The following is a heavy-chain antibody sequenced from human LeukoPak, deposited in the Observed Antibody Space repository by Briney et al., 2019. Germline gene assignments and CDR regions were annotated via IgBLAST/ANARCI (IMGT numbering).Heavy chain of an antibody. CDR2: ISGSGGST. J-gene: IGHJ4*02. D-gene: IGHD6-19*01. V-gene: IGHV3-23*01. CDR1: GFTFSSYA. CDR3: AKYVVVAVDGTCDY. Sequence: GSLRLSCAASGFTFSSYAMSWVRQAPGKGLEWVSAISGSGGSTYYADSVKGRFTISRDNSKNTLYLQMNSLRAEDTAVYYCAKYVVVAVDGTCDYWGQGTLVTVSS.